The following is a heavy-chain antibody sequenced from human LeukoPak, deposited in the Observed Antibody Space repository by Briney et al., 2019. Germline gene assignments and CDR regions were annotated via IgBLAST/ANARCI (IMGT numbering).Heavy chain of an antibody. CDR3: AKDRYCCSTSCYRGFDP. D-gene: IGHD2-2*01. Sequence: PGGSLRLSCAASGFTFSSYAMSWVRQAPGKGLEWVSTISGSGGSTKYADSVKGRFTISRDNAKNSLYLQMNSLRAEDTALYYCAKDRYCCSTSCYRGFDPWGQGTLVTVSS. CDR1: GFTFSSYA. CDR2: ISGSGGST. J-gene: IGHJ5*02. V-gene: IGHV3-23*01.